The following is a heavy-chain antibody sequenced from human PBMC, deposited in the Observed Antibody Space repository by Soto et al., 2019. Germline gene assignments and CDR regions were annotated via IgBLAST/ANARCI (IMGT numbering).Heavy chain of an antibody. CDR3: ARGTRFLRNFHY. Sequence: SETLSLACTVSGGSISSYYWSWIRQPPGKGLEWIGYIYYSGSTNYNPSLKSRVTISVDTSKNQFSLKLSSVTAAYTAVYYCARGTRFLRNFHYWGQGTLLSVSS. CDR2: IYYSGST. CDR1: GGSISSYY. D-gene: IGHD3-3*01. J-gene: IGHJ4*02. V-gene: IGHV4-59*01.